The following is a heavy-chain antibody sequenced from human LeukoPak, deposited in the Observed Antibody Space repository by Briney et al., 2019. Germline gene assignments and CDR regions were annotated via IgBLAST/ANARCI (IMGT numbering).Heavy chain of an antibody. Sequence: SETLSLPCTVSCGSIISYYWGWIRQPPGKGLEGIGRIYYSGSNYYNPSLKSLVTISVDTSKNQFSLKLSSVTAADSAVYYCARQGSVSYWFDLWGQGTLVTVSS. J-gene: IGHJ5*02. V-gene: IGHV4-39*07. CDR1: CGSIISYY. CDR3: ARQGSVSYWFDL. CDR2: IYYSGSN.